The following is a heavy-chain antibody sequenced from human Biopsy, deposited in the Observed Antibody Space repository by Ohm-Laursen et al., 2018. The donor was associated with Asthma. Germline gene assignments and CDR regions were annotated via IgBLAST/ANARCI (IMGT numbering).Heavy chain of an antibody. CDR1: GFSFSRYG. Sequence: SLRLSCAASGFSFSRYGMHWVRQAPGKGLEWVAVISFDGSNKYYGDSVKGRFTIARDNSKNTVYLQMNSLRAEDTAVYYCASYEVVTAILPMDVWGQGTTVPVSS. V-gene: IGHV3-30*03. J-gene: IGHJ6*02. CDR3: ASYEVVTAILPMDV. D-gene: IGHD2-21*02. CDR2: ISFDGSNK.